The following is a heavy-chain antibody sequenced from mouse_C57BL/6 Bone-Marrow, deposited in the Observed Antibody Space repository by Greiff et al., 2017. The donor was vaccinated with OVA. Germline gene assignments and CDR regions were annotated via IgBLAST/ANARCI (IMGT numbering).Heavy chain of an antibody. D-gene: IGHD2-2*01. CDR3: ARREGYGYDGSDY. V-gene: IGHV1-59*01. Sequence: QVHVKQSGAELVRPGTSVKLSCKASGYTFTSYWMHWVKQRPGQGLEWIGVIDPSDSYTNYNQKFKGKATLTVDTSSSTAYMQLSSLTSEDSAVYYCARREGYGYDGSDYWGQGTTRTVSS. J-gene: IGHJ2*01. CDR2: IDPSDSYT. CDR1: GYTFTSYW.